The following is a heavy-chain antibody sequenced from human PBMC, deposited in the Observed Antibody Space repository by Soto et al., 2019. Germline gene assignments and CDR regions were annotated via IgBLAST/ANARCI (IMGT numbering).Heavy chain of an antibody. J-gene: IGHJ4*02. D-gene: IGHD2-8*01. CDR3: ARRSGSYCTNGVCSPLYYFDY. Sequence: QVQLQESGPGLVKPSETLSLTCTVSGGSVSSGSYYWSWIRQPPGKGLEWIGDIYYSGSTNYNPSLKSRVTLSVDTSKNQFSLKLSSVTAADTAVYYCARRSGSYCTNGVCSPLYYFDYWGQGTLVTVSS. CDR1: GGSVSSGSYY. V-gene: IGHV4-61*01. CDR2: IYYSGST.